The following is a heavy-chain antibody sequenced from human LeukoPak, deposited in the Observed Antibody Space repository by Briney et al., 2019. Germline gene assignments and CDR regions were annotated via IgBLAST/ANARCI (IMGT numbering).Heavy chain of an antibody. D-gene: IGHD1-26*01. J-gene: IGHJ6*02. CDR1: GFTFSSYG. CDR3: ARVRWELLYGMDV. CDR2: IWYDGSNK. V-gene: IGHV3-33*01. Sequence: GGSLRLSCAASGFTFSSYGMHWVRQAPGKGLEWVAVIWYDGSNKYYADSVKGRFTISRDNSKNTLYLQMNSLRAEDTAVYYCARVRWELLYGMDVWGQGTTVTVS.